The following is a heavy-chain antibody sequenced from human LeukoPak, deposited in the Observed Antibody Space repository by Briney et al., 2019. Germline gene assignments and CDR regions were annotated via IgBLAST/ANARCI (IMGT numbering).Heavy chain of an antibody. J-gene: IGHJ4*02. CDR2: INHSGST. D-gene: IGHD2-15*01. V-gene: IGHV4-34*01. CDR1: GGSFSGYY. CDR3: ARGRKRYCSGGSCPALDY. Sequence: SETLSLTCAVYGGSFSGYYWSWIRQPPGKGLEWIGEINHSGSTNYNPSPKSRVTISVDTSKNQFSLKLSSVTAADTAVYYCARGRKRYCSGGSCPALDYWGQGTLVTVSS.